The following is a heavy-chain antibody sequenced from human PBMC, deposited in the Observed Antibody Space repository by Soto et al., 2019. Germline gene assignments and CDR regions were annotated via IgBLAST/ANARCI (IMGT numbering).Heavy chain of an antibody. CDR2: FDPEDGET. V-gene: IGHV1-24*01. CDR1: GYTRTELS. Sequence: ASVKVACKVSGYTRTELSMHWVLQAPGKGLEWMGGFDPEDGETIYAQKFQGRVTMTEDTSTDTAYMELSSLRSEDTAVYYCATDRGYSYGYLFEYWGQGTLVTVSS. J-gene: IGHJ4*02. D-gene: IGHD5-18*01. CDR3: ATDRGYSYGYLFEY.